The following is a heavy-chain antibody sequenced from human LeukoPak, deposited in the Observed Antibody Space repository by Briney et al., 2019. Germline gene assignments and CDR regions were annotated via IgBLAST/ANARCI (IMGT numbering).Heavy chain of an antibody. V-gene: IGHV4-30-4*01. CDR1: NGSISSYDSY. D-gene: IGHD3-10*01. CDR2: IYYGGST. Sequence: SQTLSHTCTVSNGSISSYDSYWSWIRQPPGKGLDWIAYIYYGGSTDSTPSLKSRVTISVDTSKNQFSLRLTSVTAADTAVYYCARVSRGGSGSGAFDIWGQGTMVTVSS. J-gene: IGHJ3*02. CDR3: ARVSRGGSGSGAFDI.